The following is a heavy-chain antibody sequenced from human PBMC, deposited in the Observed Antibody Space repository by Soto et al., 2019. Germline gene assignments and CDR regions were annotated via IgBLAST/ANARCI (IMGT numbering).Heavy chain of an antibody. V-gene: IGHV4-30-4*01. CDR1: GGSISSGDYY. D-gene: IGHD1-1*01. CDR3: ARDLGAVRNWNAEQDP. J-gene: IGHJ5*02. CDR2: IYYSGST. Sequence: PSETLSLTCTVSGGSISSGDYYWSWIRQPPGKGLEWIGYIYYSGSTYYNPSLKSRVTISVDTSKNQFSLKLSSVTAADTAVYYRARDLGAVRNWNAEQDPWGQGTLVTVSS.